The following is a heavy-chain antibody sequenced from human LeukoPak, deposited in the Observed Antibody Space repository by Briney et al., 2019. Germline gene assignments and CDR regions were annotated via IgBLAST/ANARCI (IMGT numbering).Heavy chain of an antibody. D-gene: IGHD4-17*01. V-gene: IGHV3-7*01. CDR2: IRQDGSQK. CDR3: ARESGSVTSEVDFDY. Sequence: GGSLRLSCAASGFTFSSYWMSWVHQAPGEGLEWVATIRQDGSQKYYVDSVKGRFTISRDNAKNSLYLQMNSLRAEDTAVYYCARESGSVTSEVDFDYWGQGTLVTVSS. J-gene: IGHJ4*02. CDR1: GFTFSSYW.